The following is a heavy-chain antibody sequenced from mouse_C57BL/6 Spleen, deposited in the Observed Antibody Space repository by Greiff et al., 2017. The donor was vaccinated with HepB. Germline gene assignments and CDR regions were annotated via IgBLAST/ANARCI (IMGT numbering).Heavy chain of an antibody. Sequence: EVKLVESGGGLVKPGGSLKLSCAASGFTFSDYGMHWVRQAPEKGLEWVAYISSGSSTIYYADTVKGRFTISRDNAKNTLFLQMTSLRSEDTAMYYCARYYYGSPAWFAYWGQGTLVTVSA. CDR2: ISSGSSTI. V-gene: IGHV5-17*01. D-gene: IGHD1-1*01. CDR3: ARYYYGSPAWFAY. J-gene: IGHJ3*01. CDR1: GFTFSDYG.